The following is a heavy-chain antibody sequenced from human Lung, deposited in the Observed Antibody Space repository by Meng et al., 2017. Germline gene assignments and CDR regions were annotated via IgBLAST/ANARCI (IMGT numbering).Heavy chain of an antibody. CDR1: GGSFSDYY. J-gene: IGHJ4*02. V-gene: IGHV4-34*01. CDR2: INHSGST. D-gene: IGHD4-11*01. Sequence: GQLRMWCAGLLKPSAPLSLTCVVSGGSFSDYYWSWIRQPPGKGLEWIGEINHSGSTNYNPSLESRATISVDTSQNNLSLKLSSVTAADSAVYYCARGPTTMAHDFDYWGQGTLVTVSS. CDR3: ARGPTTMAHDFDY.